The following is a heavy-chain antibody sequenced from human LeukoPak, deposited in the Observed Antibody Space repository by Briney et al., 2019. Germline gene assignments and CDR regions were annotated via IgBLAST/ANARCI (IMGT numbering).Heavy chain of an antibody. CDR1: GFTFDDYA. V-gene: IGHV3-9*01. CDR2: ISWNSGSI. J-gene: IGHJ4*02. D-gene: IGHD3-22*01. CDR3: AKDPNYYDSSGLDY. Sequence: PGRSLRLSCAASGFTFDDYAMHWVRQAPGKGLEWVSGISWNSGSIGYADSVKGRFTISRDNSKNTLYLQMNSLRAEDTAVYYCAKDPNYYDSSGLDYWGQGTLVTVSS.